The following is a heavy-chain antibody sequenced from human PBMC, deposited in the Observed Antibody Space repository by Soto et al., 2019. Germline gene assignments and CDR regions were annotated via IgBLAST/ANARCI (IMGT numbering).Heavy chain of an antibody. CDR1: GGSFSDNY. CDR3: VRGRAFMSRVAFDI. D-gene: IGHD1-26*01. V-gene: IGHV4-34*02. Sequence: QVQLQQRGAGLLKPSETLSLTCAVLGGSFSDNYWTWIRQPPGKGLEWIGEINHSGSTSYNPSLKSRLTLSVDTSTKEFSLNLSSVTAADTAAYHCVRGRAFMSRVAFDIWGQGTMVTVSS. J-gene: IGHJ3*02. CDR2: INHSGST.